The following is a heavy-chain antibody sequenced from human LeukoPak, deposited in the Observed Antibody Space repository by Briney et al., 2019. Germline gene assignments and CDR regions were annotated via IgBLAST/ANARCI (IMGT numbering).Heavy chain of an antibody. Sequence: GGSLRLSCAASGFTFSDYGMNWVRQAPGKGLEWVSVIYSGGSTYYADSVKGRFTISRDNSKNTLYLQINSLRAEDTAVYYCARGRRYCSGGSCYSKANYYYYYMDVWGKGTTVTISS. CDR1: GFTFSDYG. J-gene: IGHJ6*03. CDR3: ARGRRYCSGGSCYSKANYYYYYMDV. V-gene: IGHV3-53*01. D-gene: IGHD2-15*01. CDR2: IYSGGST.